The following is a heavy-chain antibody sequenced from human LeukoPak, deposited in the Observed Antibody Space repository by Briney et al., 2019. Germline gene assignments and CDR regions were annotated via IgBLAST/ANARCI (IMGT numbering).Heavy chain of an antibody. J-gene: IGHJ4*02. Sequence: GGSLRLSCAASGFTFSNYAMNWVRRTPGKGLELVSSITTRITSTYYADSVKGRFTISRDNSQNTLDLQMNSLRAEDTAIYYCAKAPTDSCAGVRCYSFDSWGQGTLVTVSS. V-gene: IGHV3-23*01. D-gene: IGHD2-15*01. CDR2: ITTRITST. CDR1: GFTFSNYA. CDR3: AKAPTDSCAGVRCYSFDS.